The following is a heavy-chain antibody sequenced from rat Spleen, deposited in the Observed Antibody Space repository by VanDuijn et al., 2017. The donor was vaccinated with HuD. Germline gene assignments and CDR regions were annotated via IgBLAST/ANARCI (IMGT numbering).Heavy chain of an antibody. Sequence: QVQLKESGPGLVQPSQTLSLTCTISGFSLISNTVHWVRQPPGKGLEWIGEIWSGGSTHYNPALKSRLSISRDTSKSQVFLKMNSLQTEDTAMYFCATNTYYGYNPNWFAYWGHGTLVTVSS. CDR2: IWSGGST. CDR3: ATNTYYGYNPNWFAY. CDR1: GFSLISNT. V-gene: IGHV2-1*01. D-gene: IGHD1-9*01. J-gene: IGHJ3*01.